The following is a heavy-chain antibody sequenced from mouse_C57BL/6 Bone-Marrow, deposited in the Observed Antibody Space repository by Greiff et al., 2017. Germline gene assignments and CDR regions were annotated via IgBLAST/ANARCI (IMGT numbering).Heavy chain of an antibody. D-gene: IGHD1-1*01. J-gene: IGHJ3*01. CDR2: INPSSGYT. Sequence: VQLVESGAELAKPGASVKLSCKASGYTFTSYWMHWVKQRPGQGLEWIGYINPSSGYTKYNQKFKDKATLTADKSSSTAYMQLSSLTYEDSAVYYCARSLSFITTVVAKGSWAYWGQGTLVTVSA. V-gene: IGHV1-7*01. CDR3: ARSLSFITTVVAKGSWAY. CDR1: GYTFTSYW.